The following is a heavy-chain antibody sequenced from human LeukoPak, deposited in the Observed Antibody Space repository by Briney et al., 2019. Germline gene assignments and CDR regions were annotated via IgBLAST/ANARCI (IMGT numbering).Heavy chain of an antibody. Sequence: SETLSLTCTVSGGSISSSSYYWGWIRQPPGKGLEWIGSIYYSGSTYYNPSLKSRVTISVDTSKNQFSLKLSSVTAADTAVYYCAATYYDFWSGYYPESYFDYWGQGTLVTVSS. V-gene: IGHV4-39*07. CDR2: IYYSGST. CDR1: GGSISSSSYY. D-gene: IGHD3-3*01. J-gene: IGHJ4*02. CDR3: AATYYDFWSGYYPESYFDY.